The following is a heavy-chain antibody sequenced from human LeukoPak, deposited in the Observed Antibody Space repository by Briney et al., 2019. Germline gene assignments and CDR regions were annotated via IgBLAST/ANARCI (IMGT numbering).Heavy chain of an antibody. CDR2: IYSGGST. CDR1: GFTVSSNY. J-gene: IGHJ5*02. Sequence: PGGSLRLSCAASGFTVSSNYMSWVRQAPGKGLEWVSVIYSGGSTYYADSVKGRFTISRDNSKNTLYLQMNSLRAEDTAVYYCARVWGAEYYDFWSGYRSFRWFDPWGQGTLVTVSS. CDR3: ARVWGAEYYDFWSGYRSFRWFDP. D-gene: IGHD3-3*01. V-gene: IGHV3-66*02.